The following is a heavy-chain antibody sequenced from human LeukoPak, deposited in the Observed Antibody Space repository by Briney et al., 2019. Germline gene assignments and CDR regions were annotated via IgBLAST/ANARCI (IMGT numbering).Heavy chain of an antibody. V-gene: IGHV3-43*01. CDR3: ARDRGYCSGGSCYIYFDY. CDR2: ISWDGGST. Sequence: GGSLRLSCAASGFTFDDYTMHWVRQAPGKGLEWVSLISWDGGSTYYADSVKGRFTISRDNSKNSLYLQMNSLRAEDTALYYCARDRGYCSGGSCYIYFDYWGQGTLVTVSS. D-gene: IGHD2-15*01. J-gene: IGHJ4*02. CDR1: GFTFDDYT.